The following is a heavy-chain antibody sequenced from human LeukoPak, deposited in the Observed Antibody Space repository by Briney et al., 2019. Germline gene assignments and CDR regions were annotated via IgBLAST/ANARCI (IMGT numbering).Heavy chain of an antibody. J-gene: IGHJ3*02. D-gene: IGHD3-22*01. CDR1: GGSIGSGSYY. CDR3: AADYYDSSGYYYVGAFDI. CDR2: IYTSGST. V-gene: IGHV4-61*02. Sequence: SQTLSLTCTVSGGSIGSGSYYWSWIRQPAGKGLEWIGRIYTSGSTNYNPSLKSRVTISVDTSKNQFSLKLSSVTAADTAVYYCAADYYDSSGYYYVGAFDIWGQGTMVTVSS.